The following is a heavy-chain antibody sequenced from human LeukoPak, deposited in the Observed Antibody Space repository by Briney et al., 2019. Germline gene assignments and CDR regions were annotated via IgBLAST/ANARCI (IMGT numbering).Heavy chain of an antibody. CDR1: GFTVSDNY. CDR3: ARDAPQVPAAGVLAS. D-gene: IGHD6-13*01. CDR2: MYSGGDT. J-gene: IGHJ5*02. V-gene: IGHV3-53*01. Sequence: EGSLRLSCAASGFTVSDNYMSWVRQAPGKGLEWVSVMYSGGDTYYADSVKGRFTFSRDISKNTLYLQMNGLRTEDTAMYYCARDAPQVPAAGVLASWGQGTLVTVSS.